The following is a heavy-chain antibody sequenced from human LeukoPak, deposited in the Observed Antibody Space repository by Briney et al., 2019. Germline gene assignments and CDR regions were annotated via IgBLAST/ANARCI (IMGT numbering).Heavy chain of an antibody. CDR1: GFSFSRYS. D-gene: IGHD3-3*01. J-gene: IGHJ4*02. CDR2: ISSDGSTI. CDR3: AKAELGVDTFFDY. V-gene: IGHV3-48*04. Sequence: GGSLRLSCAASGFSFSRYSMNWVRQAPGKGLEWISYISSDGSTIYYADSVKGRFSIARDNAMNSLDLQMNSLRAEDTAFYYCAKAELGVDTFFDYWGQGTLVTVSS.